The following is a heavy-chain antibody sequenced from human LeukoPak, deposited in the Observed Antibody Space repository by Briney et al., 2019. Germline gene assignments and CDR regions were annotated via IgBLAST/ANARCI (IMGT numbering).Heavy chain of an antibody. Sequence: PSETLSLTCAVYGGSFSGYYWSWIRQPPGKGLEWIGEINHSGSTNYNPSLKSRVTISVDTSKNQFSLKLSSVTAADTAVCYCARNYCSGGSCSSLWGFDPWGQGTLVTVSS. D-gene: IGHD2-15*01. CDR2: INHSGST. CDR3: ARNYCSGGSCSSLWGFDP. J-gene: IGHJ5*02. V-gene: IGHV4-34*01. CDR1: GGSFSGYY.